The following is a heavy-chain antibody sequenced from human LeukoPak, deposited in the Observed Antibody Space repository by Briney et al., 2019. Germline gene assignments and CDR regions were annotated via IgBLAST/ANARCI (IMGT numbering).Heavy chain of an antibody. CDR1: GGSISIYY. CDR3: ARTPTYCSGGSCYSNWFDP. D-gene: IGHD2-15*01. CDR2: IYYSGST. J-gene: IGHJ5*02. Sequence: PSQTLSLTCTVSGGSISIYYWSWIRQPPGKGLEWIGYIYYSGSTNYNPSLKSRVTISVDTSKNQFSLKLSSVTAADTAVYYCARTPTYCSGGSCYSNWFDPWGQGTLVTVSS. V-gene: IGHV4-59*01.